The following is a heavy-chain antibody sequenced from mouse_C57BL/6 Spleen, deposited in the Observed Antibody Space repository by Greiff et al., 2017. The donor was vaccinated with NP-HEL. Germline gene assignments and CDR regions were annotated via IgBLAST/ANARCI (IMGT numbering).Heavy chain of an antibody. Sequence: EVNLVESGGGLVKPGGSLKLSCAASGFTFSDYGMHWVRQAPEKGLEWVAYISSGSSTIYYADTVKGRFTISRDNAKNTLFLQMTSLRSEDTAMYYCARPLANWDTWFAYWGQGTLVTVSA. D-gene: IGHD4-1*01. CDR3: ARPLANWDTWFAY. CDR1: GFTFSDYG. V-gene: IGHV5-17*01. J-gene: IGHJ3*01. CDR2: ISSGSSTI.